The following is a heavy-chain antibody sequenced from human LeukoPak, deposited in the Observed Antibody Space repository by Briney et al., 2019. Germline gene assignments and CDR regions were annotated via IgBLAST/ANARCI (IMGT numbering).Heavy chain of an antibody. CDR2: IYYSGST. CDR3: ARGRYSSWARNWFDP. Sequence: SETLSLTCTVSGGSISSSSYYWGWIRQPPGKGLEWIGSIYYSGSTYYNPSLKSRVTISVDTSKNQFSLKLSSVPAADTAVYYCARGRYSSWARNWFDPWGQGTLVTVSS. J-gene: IGHJ5*02. CDR1: GGSISSSSYY. D-gene: IGHD6-13*01. V-gene: IGHV4-39*07.